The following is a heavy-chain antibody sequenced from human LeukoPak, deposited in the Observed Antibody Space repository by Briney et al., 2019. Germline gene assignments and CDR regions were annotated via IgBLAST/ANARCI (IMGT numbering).Heavy chain of an antibody. D-gene: IGHD4-17*01. V-gene: IGHV3-30*18. CDR3: AKDRDPVVNTDYYYGMNV. J-gene: IGHJ6*02. CDR2: ISYDGSNK. Sequence: GGSLRLSCAASGFTFSTYGMHWVRQAPGKGLEWVAVISYDGSNKYFADSVKGRFTSSRDNSKNTLYLQMNSLRGEDTAVYYCAKDRDPVVNTDYYYGMNVWGQGTTVTVSS. CDR1: GFTFSTYG.